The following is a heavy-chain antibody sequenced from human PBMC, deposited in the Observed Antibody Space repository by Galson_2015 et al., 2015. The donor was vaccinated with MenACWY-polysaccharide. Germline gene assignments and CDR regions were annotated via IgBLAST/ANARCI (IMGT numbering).Heavy chain of an antibody. CDR1: GLRFSGSG. J-gene: IGHJ3*02. CDR3: AREGSRIVFHAFDT. CDR2: IQYDGSNK. Sequence: SLRLSCAASGLRFSGSGMHWVRRAPGKGLEWVAVIQYDGSNKVYADSVKGRFTISRDNSKNTLYLEMNSLRAEDTAVYYCAREGSRIVFHAFDTWGQGTMVIVSS. V-gene: IGHV3-33*01. D-gene: IGHD3-16*02.